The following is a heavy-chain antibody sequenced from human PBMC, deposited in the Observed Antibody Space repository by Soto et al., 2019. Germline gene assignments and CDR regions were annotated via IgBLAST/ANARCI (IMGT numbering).Heavy chain of an antibody. V-gene: IGHV1-18*01. CDR1: GYSFTTYG. CDR2: ISGYNGNT. Sequence: QVQLVQSRGEVKKPGSSVKVSCKTSGYSFTTYGISWVRQAPGQGLEWMGWISGYNGNTNYAQNLQGRVTMTTDTSTSTAYMELRSPRSDDTAVYSCAREGPAPYSYYGMDVWGQGSTVTVSS. CDR3: AREGPAPYSYYGMDV. J-gene: IGHJ6*02.